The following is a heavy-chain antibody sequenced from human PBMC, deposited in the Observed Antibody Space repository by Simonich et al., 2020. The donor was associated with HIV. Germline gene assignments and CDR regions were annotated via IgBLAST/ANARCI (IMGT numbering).Heavy chain of an antibody. Sequence: QVQLVQSGAEVKKPGASVKVSCKASGYTFTGYYMHWVRQAPGQGLESMGWSNRNRSGTNYAQKFHGRVTRTRDTSISTAYMELSRLRSDDTAVYYCARDRIAAAGTDSFDYWGQGTLVTVSS. D-gene: IGHD6-13*01. CDR1: GYTFTGYY. CDR2: SNRNRSGT. CDR3: ARDRIAAAGTDSFDY. J-gene: IGHJ4*02. V-gene: IGHV1-2*02.